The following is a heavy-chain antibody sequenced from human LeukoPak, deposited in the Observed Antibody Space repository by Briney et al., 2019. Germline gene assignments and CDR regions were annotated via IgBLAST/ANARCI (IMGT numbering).Heavy chain of an antibody. CDR3: ARDDTYSSSWSRYYYYYGMDV. D-gene: IGHD6-13*01. Sequence: ASVEVSCKASGYTFTGYYMHWVRQAPGQGLEWMGWINPNSGGTNYAQKFQGRVTMTRDTSISTAYMELSRLRSDDTAVYYCARDDTYSSSWSRYYYYYGMDVWGQGTTVTVSS. V-gene: IGHV1-2*02. CDR2: INPNSGGT. CDR1: GYTFTGYY. J-gene: IGHJ6*02.